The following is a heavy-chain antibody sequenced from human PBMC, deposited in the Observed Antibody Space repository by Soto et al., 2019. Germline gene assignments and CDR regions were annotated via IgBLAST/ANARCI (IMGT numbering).Heavy chain of an antibody. Sequence: ASVKVSCKASGYTFSTYGISWVRQAPGQGLEWMGWISAYNGNTIYAQKLQGRVTMTTDTSTSTAYMELRSLRSDDTAVYYCARDLIAARPGWFDPWGQGTLVTVSS. J-gene: IGHJ5*02. V-gene: IGHV1-18*01. CDR3: ARDLIAARPGWFDP. D-gene: IGHD6-6*01. CDR1: GYTFSTYG. CDR2: ISAYNGNT.